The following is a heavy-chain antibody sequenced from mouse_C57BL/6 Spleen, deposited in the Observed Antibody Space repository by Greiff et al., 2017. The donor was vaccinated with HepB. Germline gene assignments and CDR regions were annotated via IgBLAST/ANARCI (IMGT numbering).Heavy chain of an antibody. CDR2: IDPSDSYT. Sequence: VQLQQSGAELVMPGASVKLSCKASGYTFTSYWMHWVKQRPGQGLEWIGEIDPSDSYTNYNQKFKGKSTLTVDKSSSTAYMQLSSLTSEDSAVYYCARSGITRYYFDYWGQGTTLTVSS. J-gene: IGHJ2*01. CDR1: GYTFTSYW. D-gene: IGHD2-4*01. CDR3: ARSGITRYYFDY. V-gene: IGHV1-69*01.